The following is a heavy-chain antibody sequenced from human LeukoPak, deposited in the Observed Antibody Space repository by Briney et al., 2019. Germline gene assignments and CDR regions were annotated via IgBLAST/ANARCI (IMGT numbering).Heavy chain of an antibody. V-gene: IGHV1-46*01. J-gene: IGHJ3*02. CDR1: GYTFTSYY. CDR2: INPSGGST. CDR3: ARDYYDSSGFFALPSRTSYAFDI. Sequence: ASVKVSCKASGYTFTSYYMHWMRQAPGQGLEWMGIINPSGGSTSYAQKFQGRVTMTRDTSTSTVYMELSSLRSEDTAVYYCARDYYDSSGFFALPSRTSYAFDIWGQGTMVTVSS. D-gene: IGHD3-22*01.